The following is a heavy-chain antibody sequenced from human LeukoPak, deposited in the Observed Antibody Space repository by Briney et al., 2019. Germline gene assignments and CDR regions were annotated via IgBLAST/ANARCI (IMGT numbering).Heavy chain of an antibody. J-gene: IGHJ6*03. CDR3: ARVAVYYYYYMDV. V-gene: IGHV1-2*02. D-gene: IGHD6-19*01. Sequence: GASVKVSCKASGYTFTGYYMHWVRQAPGQGLEWMGWINPNSGGTNYAQKFQGRVTMTRDTSISTAYMELSRLRSDDTAVYYCARVAVYYYYYMDVCGKGTTVTVSS. CDR2: INPNSGGT. CDR1: GYTFTGYY.